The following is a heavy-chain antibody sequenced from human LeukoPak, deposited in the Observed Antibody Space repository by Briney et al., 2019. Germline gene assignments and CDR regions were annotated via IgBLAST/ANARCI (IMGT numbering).Heavy chain of an antibody. Sequence: SQTLSLTCTVSGVSISSGDYYWSWIRQPPGKGLEWIGYIYYSGSTYYNPSLKSRVTISVDTSKNQFSLKLSSVTAADTAVYYCARGVRFLDFDYWGQGTLVTVSS. J-gene: IGHJ4*02. D-gene: IGHD3-3*01. CDR2: IYYSGST. CDR1: GVSISSGDYY. V-gene: IGHV4-30-4*01. CDR3: ARGVRFLDFDY.